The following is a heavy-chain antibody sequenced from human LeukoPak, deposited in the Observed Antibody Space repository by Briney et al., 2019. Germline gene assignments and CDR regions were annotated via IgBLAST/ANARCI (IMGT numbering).Heavy chain of an antibody. D-gene: IGHD2-15*01. Sequence: ASVKVSCKASGYTFTSYYMHWARQAPGQGLEWMGIINPSGGSTSYAQKFQGRVTMTRDTSTSTVYMELSSLRSEDTAVYYCARGCSGGSCYPHYYYYGMDVWGQGTTVTVSS. CDR1: GYTFTSYY. V-gene: IGHV1-46*01. J-gene: IGHJ6*02. CDR3: ARGCSGGSCYPHYYYYGMDV. CDR2: INPSGGST.